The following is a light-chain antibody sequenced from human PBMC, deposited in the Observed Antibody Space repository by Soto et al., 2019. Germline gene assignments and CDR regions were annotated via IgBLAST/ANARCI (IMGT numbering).Light chain of an antibody. Sequence: TQITQKPSTLSGSVGDRVTITCRASQTISSWLAWYQQKPGKAPKLLIYKASTLKSGVPSRFSGSGSGTEFTLTISSLQPDDFATYYCQHYNSYSEAFGQGTKVDIK. CDR3: QHYNSYSEA. CDR2: KAS. V-gene: IGKV1-5*03. CDR1: QTISSW. J-gene: IGKJ1*01.